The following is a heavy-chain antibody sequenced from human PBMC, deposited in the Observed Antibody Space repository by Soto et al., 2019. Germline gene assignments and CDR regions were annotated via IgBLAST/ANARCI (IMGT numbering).Heavy chain of an antibody. V-gene: IGHV1-8*01. CDR2: MNPNSGNT. CDR3: ARGRRQFVQKDYYCDYLDV. CDR1: GYTFTSYD. J-gene: IGHJ6*03. D-gene: IGHD3-16*01. Sequence: GASVKVSCKASGYTFTSYDINWVRQATGQGLEWMGWMNPNSGNTGYAQKFQGRVTMTRNTSISTAYMELSSLRSEDTAVYYCARGRRQFVQKDYYCDYLDVWSKGTTVTVS.